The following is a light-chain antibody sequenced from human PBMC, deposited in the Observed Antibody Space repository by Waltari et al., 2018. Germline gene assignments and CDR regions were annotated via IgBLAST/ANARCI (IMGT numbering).Light chain of an antibody. CDR1: NTGTYS. Sequence: SYVVTQPPSVSVAPGETATIHCGGDNTGTYSVPSYQQKAGQAPVLVIFYDRDRPSGIPDRFSGSNSGNTATLTISRVEAGDEARYYCHVWHPHVDPGVFGTGTEVTVL. CDR2: YDR. J-gene: IGLJ1*01. V-gene: IGLV3-21*04. CDR3: HVWHPHVDPGV.